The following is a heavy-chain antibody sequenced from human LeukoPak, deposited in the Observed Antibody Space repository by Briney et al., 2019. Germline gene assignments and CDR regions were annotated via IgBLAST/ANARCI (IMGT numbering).Heavy chain of an antibody. Sequence: SETLSLTCTVSGGSISSSSYYWGWIRQPPGKGLEWIGSIYYSGSTYYNPSLKSRVTISVDTSKNQFSLKLSSVTAADTAVYYCASSIGYCSGGSCYSFDYWGQGTLVTVSS. CDR2: IYYSGST. D-gene: IGHD2-15*01. CDR3: ASSIGYCSGGSCYSFDY. CDR1: GGSISSSSYY. V-gene: IGHV4-39*01. J-gene: IGHJ4*02.